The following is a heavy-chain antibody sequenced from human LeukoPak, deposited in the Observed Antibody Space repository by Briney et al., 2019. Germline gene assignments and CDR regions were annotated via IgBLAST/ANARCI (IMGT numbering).Heavy chain of an antibody. CDR2: IRSKANSYAT. CDR3: ASAIVVVPAAMVGNDY. J-gene: IGHJ4*02. V-gene: IGHV3-73*01. Sequence: GGSLRLSCAASGFTFSGSAMHWVRQASGKGLEWVGRIRSKANSYATAYAASMKGRFTISRDDSKNTAYLQMNSLKTEDTAVYYCASAIVVVPAAMVGNDYWGQGTLVTVSS. CDR1: GFTFSGSA. D-gene: IGHD2-2*01.